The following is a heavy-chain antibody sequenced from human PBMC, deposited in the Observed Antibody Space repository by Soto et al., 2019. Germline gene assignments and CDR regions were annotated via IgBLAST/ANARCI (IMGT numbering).Heavy chain of an antibody. V-gene: IGHV3-30-3*01. D-gene: IGHD2-8*01. Sequence: GGSLRLSCAASGFTFSTYAMHWVRQAPGKGLEWVAVISYDGSNKYYADSVKGRFTISRDNSKNTLYLQMNSLRAEDTAVYYCAGVNSPKRNHNGFPDYWGQGTLVTVSS. CDR3: AGVNSPKRNHNGFPDY. J-gene: IGHJ4*02. CDR2: ISYDGSNK. CDR1: GFTFSTYA.